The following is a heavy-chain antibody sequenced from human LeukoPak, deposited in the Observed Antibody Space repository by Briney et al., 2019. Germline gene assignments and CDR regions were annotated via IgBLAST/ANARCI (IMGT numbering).Heavy chain of an antibody. CDR2: MNPNSGNT. Sequence: ASVKVSCKASGYTFTSYDINWVRQATGQGLEWMGWMNPNSGNTGYAQKFQGRVTITRNTSLSTAYMELSSLRSEDTAVYYCARVAAAGTLYRKDFDYWGQGTLVTVSS. CDR1: GYTFTSYD. J-gene: IGHJ4*02. CDR3: ARVAAAGTLYRKDFDY. V-gene: IGHV1-8*03. D-gene: IGHD6-13*01.